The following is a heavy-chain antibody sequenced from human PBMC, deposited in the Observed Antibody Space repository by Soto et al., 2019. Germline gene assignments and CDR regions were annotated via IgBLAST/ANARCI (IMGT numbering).Heavy chain of an antibody. CDR2: ISYDGSNK. CDR1: GFTFSSYG. Sequence: QVQLVESGGGVVQPGRSLRLSCAASGFTFSSYGMHWVRQAPGKGLEWVAVISYDGSNKYYADSVKGRFTISRDNSKNTLYLQMNSLRAEDTAVYYCADLEGMDVWGQGTTVTVSS. J-gene: IGHJ6*02. D-gene: IGHD1-1*01. CDR3: ADLEGMDV. V-gene: IGHV3-30*03.